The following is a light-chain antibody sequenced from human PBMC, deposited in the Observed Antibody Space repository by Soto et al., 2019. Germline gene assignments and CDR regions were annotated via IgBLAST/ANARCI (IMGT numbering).Light chain of an antibody. CDR2: GAS. J-gene: IGKJ1*01. CDR1: LTMNNN. V-gene: IGKV3-15*01. CDR3: QQYNERPPWT. Sequence: EIVMTQSPATLSVSPGESVTLSCRASLTMNNNIAWYQHKPGQAPRLLIFGASSRATGVPGRFSGSGFGTEFTFSISSLQSEDFAVYYCQQYNERPPWTFGQGTTVE.